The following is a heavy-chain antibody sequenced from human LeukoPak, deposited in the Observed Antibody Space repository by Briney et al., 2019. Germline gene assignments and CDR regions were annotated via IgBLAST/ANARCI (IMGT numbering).Heavy chain of an antibody. V-gene: IGHV3-7*01. CDR3: ARGYSSGWYSGYFDY. CDR1: GFTFSSYW. Sequence: GGSLRLSCAASGFTFSSYWMSWVRQAPGKGLEWVANIKQDGSEKYYVDSVKGRFTISRDNAKNSLYLQMNSLRAEDTAVYYCARGYSSGWYSGYFDYWGQGTLVTVSS. CDR2: IKQDGSEK. J-gene: IGHJ4*02. D-gene: IGHD6-19*01.